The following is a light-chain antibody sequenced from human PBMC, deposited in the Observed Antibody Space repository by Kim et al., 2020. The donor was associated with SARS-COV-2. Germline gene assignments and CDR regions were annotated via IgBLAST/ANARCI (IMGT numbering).Light chain of an antibody. J-gene: IGKJ2*01. V-gene: IGKV3-15*01. CDR3: QQYNSWPPYT. CDR2: GAS. Sequence: EIVMTQSPATLSVSPGERATLSCRASQSVSSNLAWYQQKPGQAPRLLIYGASTRATGIPARFSGSGSGTEFTLTINSLQSEDFAVYYCQQYNSWPPYTFGQGTKLEI. CDR1: QSVSSN.